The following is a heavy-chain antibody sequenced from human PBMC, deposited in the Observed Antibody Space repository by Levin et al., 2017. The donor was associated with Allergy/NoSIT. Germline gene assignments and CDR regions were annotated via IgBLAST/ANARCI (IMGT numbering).Heavy chain of an antibody. Sequence: GGSLRLSCAASGFTFNTYTMNWVRQAPGKGLEWVSYITSSSNTIYYADSVKGRFTISRDNAKNSLYLQMDSLRDDDTAIYFCAREGGVAVAGFDFWGQGTLVTVSS. D-gene: IGHD6-19*01. V-gene: IGHV3-48*02. CDR3: AREGGVAVAGFDF. CDR1: GFTFNTYT. CDR2: ITSSSNTI. J-gene: IGHJ4*02.